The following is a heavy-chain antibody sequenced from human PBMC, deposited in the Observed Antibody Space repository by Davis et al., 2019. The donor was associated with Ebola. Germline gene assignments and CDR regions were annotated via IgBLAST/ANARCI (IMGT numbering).Heavy chain of an antibody. CDR3: ARAAAWVGATHY. CDR2: IYYSGST. V-gene: IGHV4-59*01. J-gene: IGHJ4*02. D-gene: IGHD1-26*01. Sequence: SETLSLTCTVSGGSISSYYWIWSRQPPGKGLEWIGYIYYSGSTNYNPSLKTRVTISVDTSKNQFSLKLSSVTAADTAVYYCARAAAWVGATHYWGQGTLVTVSS. CDR1: GGSISSYY.